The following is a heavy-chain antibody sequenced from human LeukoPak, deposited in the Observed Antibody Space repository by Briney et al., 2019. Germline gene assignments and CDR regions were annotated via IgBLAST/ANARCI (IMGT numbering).Heavy chain of an antibody. CDR2: IYHSGRT. CDR3: ARGGNTVFDY. CDR1: GGSISRGGYS. Sequence: SETLSLTCAVSGGSISRGGYSWSWLRQPPGKGLEWIGYIYHSGRTHYHPSLESRVTMSVDRSENQFSLKLTSVTAADTAVYYCARGGNTVFDYWGQGAPVTVSS. D-gene: IGHD4-23*01. J-gene: IGHJ4*02. V-gene: IGHV4-30-2*01.